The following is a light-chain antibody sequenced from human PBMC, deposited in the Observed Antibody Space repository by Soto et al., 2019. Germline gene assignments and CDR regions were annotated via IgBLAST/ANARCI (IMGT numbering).Light chain of an antibody. CDR1: QSISRY. J-gene: IGKJ4*01. CDR2: VVS. Sequence: DIQMTQSPSSLSASIGDRVTITCRASQSISRYLNWYQQKPGKAPKLLIHVVSSLQSGVPSRFSGRGSGTDFTLTISGLQPEDIATYYCQQTYHTPLTFGGGTKVEIK. V-gene: IGKV1-39*01. CDR3: QQTYHTPLT.